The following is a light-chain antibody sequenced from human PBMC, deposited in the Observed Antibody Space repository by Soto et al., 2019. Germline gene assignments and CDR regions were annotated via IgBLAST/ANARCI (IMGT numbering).Light chain of an antibody. CDR2: GAS. V-gene: IGKV3-20*01. CDR3: QQYGSSRRT. CDR1: QSLNSDC. J-gene: IGKJ1*01. Sequence: IGLTQSPGTLSLSAGERATLSCWASQSLNSDCLAWYQQKPGQAPRLLIYGASSRATGIPDRFSGSGSGTDFTLTISRLEPEDFAVYYCQQYGSSRRTFGQGTKVAIK.